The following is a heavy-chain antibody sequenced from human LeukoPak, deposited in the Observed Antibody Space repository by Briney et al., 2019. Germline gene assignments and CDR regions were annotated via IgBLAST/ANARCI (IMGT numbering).Heavy chain of an antibody. Sequence: SETLSLTCTVSGGSISSYYWSWIRQPPGKGLEWIGYIYYSGSTNYNPSLKSRVTISVDTSKNQFSLKLSSVTAADTAVYYCARARFKKAPFDYWGQGTLVTVSS. J-gene: IGHJ4*02. CDR3: ARARFKKAPFDY. D-gene: IGHD3-3*01. V-gene: IGHV4-59*01. CDR1: GGSISSYY. CDR2: IYYSGST.